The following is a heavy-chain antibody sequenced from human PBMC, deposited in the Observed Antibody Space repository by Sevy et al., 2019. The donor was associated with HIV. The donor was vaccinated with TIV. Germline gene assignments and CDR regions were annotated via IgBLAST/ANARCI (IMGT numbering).Heavy chain of an antibody. CDR1: GFTFSSYA. Sequence: GGSLRLSCAASGFTFSSYAMSWVRQAPGKGLEWVAFIRYDGSTKYYAESVKGRFIISRDNSKDTLYLQMNSLRGDDTSLYYCAKGLGMVQGALLSDDVWGQGTMVTVSS. J-gene: IGHJ3*01. D-gene: IGHD3-10*01. CDR2: IRYDGSTK. CDR3: AKGLGMVQGALLSDDV. V-gene: IGHV3-30*02.